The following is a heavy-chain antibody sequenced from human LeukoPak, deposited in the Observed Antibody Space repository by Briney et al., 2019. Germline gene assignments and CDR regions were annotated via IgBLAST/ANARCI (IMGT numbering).Heavy chain of an antibody. CDR1: GGSISSYY. Sequence: SETLSLTCTVSGGSISSYYWSWIRQPPGKGLEWIGYIYYSGSTNYNPSLKSRVTISVDTSKNQFSLKLSSVTAADTAVYYCARVGTTSLTGAFDIWGQGTMVTVSS. CDR3: ARVGTTSLTGAFDI. J-gene: IGHJ3*02. V-gene: IGHV4-59*01. CDR2: IYYSGST. D-gene: IGHD1-7*01.